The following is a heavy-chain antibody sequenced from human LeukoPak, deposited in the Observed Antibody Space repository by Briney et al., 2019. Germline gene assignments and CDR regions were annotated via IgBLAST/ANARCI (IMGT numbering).Heavy chain of an antibody. D-gene: IGHD2-8*02. CDR2: ISFNSDNI. V-gene: IGHV3-9*03. Sequence: GGSLRLSCAASGFTFSSYGMSWVRQAPGKGLEWVSSISFNSDNIGYADSVKGRFTISRDNAKSSLYLQMNSLGPEDMALYYCAKGRERYWWFDAFDIWGQGTMVTVSS. J-gene: IGHJ3*02. CDR1: GFTFSSYG. CDR3: AKGRERYWWFDAFDI.